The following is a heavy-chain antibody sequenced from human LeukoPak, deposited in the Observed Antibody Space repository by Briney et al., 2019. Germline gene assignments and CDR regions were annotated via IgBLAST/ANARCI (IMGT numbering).Heavy chain of an antibody. CDR3: AAYRFRGDTHYFDY. V-gene: IGHV4-59*01. CDR2: IYYSGST. D-gene: IGHD3-10*01. J-gene: IGHJ4*02. Sequence: SETLSLTCTVSGGSISSYYWSWIRQPPGKGLEWIGSIYYSGSTNYNPSLSSRVTISIDTSKNQFSLKLSSVTAADTAFYYCAAYRFRGDTHYFDYWGQGILVTVSS. CDR1: GGSISSYY.